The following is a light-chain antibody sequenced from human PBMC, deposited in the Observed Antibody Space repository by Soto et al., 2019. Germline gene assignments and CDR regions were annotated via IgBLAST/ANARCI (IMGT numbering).Light chain of an antibody. Sequence: QSALTQRASVSGSPGQSITISCTGTSSDVGGYNYVSWYQQHPGKAPKLMIYEVSNRPSGVSNRFSGSKSGNTASLTISGLQAEDEGDYYCSSYTSSSTPLFGGGTKLTVL. CDR3: SSYTSSSTPL. CDR1: SSDVGGYNY. CDR2: EVS. J-gene: IGLJ3*02. V-gene: IGLV2-14*01.